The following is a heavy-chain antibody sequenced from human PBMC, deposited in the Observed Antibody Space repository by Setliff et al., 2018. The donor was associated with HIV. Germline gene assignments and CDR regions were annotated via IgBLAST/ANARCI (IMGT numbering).Heavy chain of an antibody. J-gene: IGHJ5*02. Sequence: SETLSLTCAVSGGSISSYYWSWIRQPPGKGLEWIGYIYYSGSTNYTPSLKSRVTISADMSKNQFSLNLNSVTAADTAVYYCVKHVDSDFSGDPDWFDPWGQGIPVTVSS. CDR3: VKHVDSDFSGDPDWFDP. V-gene: IGHV4-59*08. CDR1: GGSISSYY. CDR2: IYYSGST. D-gene: IGHD2-15*01.